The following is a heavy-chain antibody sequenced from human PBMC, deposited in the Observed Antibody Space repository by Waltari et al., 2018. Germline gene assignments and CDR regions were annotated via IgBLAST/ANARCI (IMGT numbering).Heavy chain of an antibody. CDR2: TIPIFGTA. J-gene: IGHJ1*01. D-gene: IGHD3-22*01. Sequence: QVQLVQSGAEVKKPGSSVKVSCKASGGTFSSYAISWVRQAPGQGLEWMGGTIPIFGTANYAQKFQGRVTITAAESTSTAYMELSSLRSEDTAVYYCASGYYYDSSGYSPAEYFQHWGQGTLVTVSS. CDR1: GGTFSSYA. V-gene: IGHV1-69*01. CDR3: ASGYYYDSSGYSPAEYFQH.